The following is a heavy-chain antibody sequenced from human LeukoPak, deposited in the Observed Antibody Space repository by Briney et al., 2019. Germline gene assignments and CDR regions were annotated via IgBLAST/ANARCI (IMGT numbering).Heavy chain of an antibody. CDR1: GGSISSYY. CDR3: ARDLVTVTKGFDI. Sequence: SETLSLTCTVSGGSISSYYWSWIRQPAGKGLEWIGRIYTSGSTNYNPSLKSRVTISIDTSKNQFSLKLSSVTAADAAVYYCARDLVTVTKGFDIWGQGTMVSVSS. D-gene: IGHD4-17*01. V-gene: IGHV4-4*07. J-gene: IGHJ3*02. CDR2: IYTSGST.